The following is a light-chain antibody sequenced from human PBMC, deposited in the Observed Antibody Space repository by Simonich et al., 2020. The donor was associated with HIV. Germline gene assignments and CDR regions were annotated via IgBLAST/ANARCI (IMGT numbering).Light chain of an antibody. CDR1: RNIAGN. Sequence: EIVMTQSPATLSVSPGERPTLSCRASRNIAGNLAWYQQNPGQAPRLFIYYASTRATGVPARFSGSGFGTDFTLTISSMQSEDFAVYYCQQYNNWPSPFTFGPGTKVDIK. J-gene: IGKJ3*01. V-gene: IGKV3-15*01. CDR2: YAS. CDR3: QQYNNWPSPFT.